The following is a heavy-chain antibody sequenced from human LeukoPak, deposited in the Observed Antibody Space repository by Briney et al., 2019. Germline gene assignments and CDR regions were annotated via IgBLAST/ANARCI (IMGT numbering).Heavy chain of an antibody. D-gene: IGHD3-10*01. Sequence: GGSLRLSCAASGFTFSNAWMSWARQAPGKGLEWVGRIKSKTDGGTTDHAAPVKGRFTISRDDSKNTLYLQMNSLKTEDTAVYYCTTGITMVRGVIHLIDYWGQGTLVTVSS. CDR1: GFTFSNAW. CDR3: TTGITMVRGVIHLIDY. V-gene: IGHV3-15*01. J-gene: IGHJ4*02. CDR2: IKSKTDGGTT.